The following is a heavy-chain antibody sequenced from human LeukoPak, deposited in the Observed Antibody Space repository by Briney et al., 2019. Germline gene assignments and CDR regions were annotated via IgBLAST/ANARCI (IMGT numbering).Heavy chain of an antibody. CDR1: GGSISSSSYY. J-gene: IGHJ5*02. Sequence: SETLSLTCTVSGGSISSSSYYWGWIRQPPGKGLEWIGSIYYSGSTYYNPSLKSRVTISVDTSKNQFSLKLNSVTAADTAVYYCARHVRKRGIAAAGSPGWFDPWGQGTLVTVSS. D-gene: IGHD6-13*01. CDR3: ARHVRKRGIAAAGSPGWFDP. CDR2: IYYSGST. V-gene: IGHV4-39*01.